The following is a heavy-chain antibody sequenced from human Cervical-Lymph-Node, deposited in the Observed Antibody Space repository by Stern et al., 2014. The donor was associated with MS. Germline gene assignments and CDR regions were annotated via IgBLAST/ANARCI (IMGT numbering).Heavy chain of an antibody. CDR3: ARDREDRYFDWLYYFDY. CDR1: GFTLSSYS. CDR2: ISGSSTAV. J-gene: IGHJ4*02. Sequence: VQLVESGGGLVQPGGSLRLSCAASGFTLSSYSMNWVRQAPGKGLEWISYISGSSTAVYYANSVKGRFTIPRDNAKNSLYLQMNSLRAEDTAVYYCARDREDRYFDWLYYFDYWGLGTLVTVSS. D-gene: IGHD3-9*01. V-gene: IGHV3-48*01.